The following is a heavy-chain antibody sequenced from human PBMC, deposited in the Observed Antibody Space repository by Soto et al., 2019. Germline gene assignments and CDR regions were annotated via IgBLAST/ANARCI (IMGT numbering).Heavy chain of an antibody. Sequence: QVQLVQSGAEVKKPGASVKVSCKASGYTFTSYGISWVRQAPGQGLEWMGWISAYNGNTNYAQKLQGRVTMTTDTSASTAYMELRSLRSDDTAVYYCARDLVPGSYYDYYGMDVWGQGTTVTVSS. CDR1: GYTFTSYG. D-gene: IGHD3-10*01. J-gene: IGHJ6*02. CDR2: ISAYNGNT. CDR3: ARDLVPGSYYDYYGMDV. V-gene: IGHV1-18*01.